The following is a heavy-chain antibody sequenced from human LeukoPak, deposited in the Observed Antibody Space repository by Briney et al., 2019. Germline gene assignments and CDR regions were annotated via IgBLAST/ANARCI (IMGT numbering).Heavy chain of an antibody. CDR1: GYTFTSYY. V-gene: IGHV1-46*01. Sequence: GASVKVSCKASGYTFTSYYMHWVRQAPGQGLEWMGIINPSGGSTSYAQKFQGRVTMTRDTSTSTVYMELSSLRSEDTAVYYCARELYDSSGYQDRSFDYWGQGTLVTVSS. J-gene: IGHJ4*02. CDR3: ARELYDSSGYQDRSFDY. D-gene: IGHD3-22*01. CDR2: INPSGGST.